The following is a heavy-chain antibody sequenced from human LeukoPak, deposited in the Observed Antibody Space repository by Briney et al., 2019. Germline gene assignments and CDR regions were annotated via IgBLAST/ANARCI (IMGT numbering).Heavy chain of an antibody. CDR3: TRDSMITFGGTHYMDV. J-gene: IGHJ6*03. CDR1: GGSISSSSYY. D-gene: IGHD3-16*01. Sequence: SETLSLTCTVSGGSISSSSYYWGWIRQPPGKGLEWIGSIYYSGSTYYNPSLKSRVTISVDTSKNQFSLKLSSVTAADTAVYYCTRDSMITFGGTHYMDVWGKGTTVTVSS. V-gene: IGHV4-39*07. CDR2: IYYSGST.